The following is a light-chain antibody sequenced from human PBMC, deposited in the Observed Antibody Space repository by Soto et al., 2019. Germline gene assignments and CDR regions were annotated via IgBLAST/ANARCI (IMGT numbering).Light chain of an antibody. CDR2: AAS. V-gene: IGKV3-11*01. J-gene: IGKJ2*02. Sequence: EIVLTQSPGTLSLSPGERATLSCRASQSVRNNYLAWYLQKPGQAPRLLIYAASNRATGIPARFSASGSGTDFTLTISSLEPEDFAVYYCQQCSSWPRTFGQGTKVDIK. CDR1: QSVRNNY. CDR3: QQCSSWPRT.